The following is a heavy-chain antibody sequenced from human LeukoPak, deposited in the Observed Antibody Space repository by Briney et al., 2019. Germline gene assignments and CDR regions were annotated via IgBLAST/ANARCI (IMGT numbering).Heavy chain of an antibody. J-gene: IGHJ3*01. CDR2: ISSSSSYI. D-gene: IGHD3-9*01. CDR3: ARRRYGEAFDV. Sequence: GGSLRLSCGASGFSFSSYSMNWVRQAPGKGLEWVSSISSSSSYIKYADSVRGRFTISRDNAKNSLYLQMNSLRAEDTAVFYCARRRYGEAFDVWGQGTMVTVSS. V-gene: IGHV3-21*01. CDR1: GFSFSSYS.